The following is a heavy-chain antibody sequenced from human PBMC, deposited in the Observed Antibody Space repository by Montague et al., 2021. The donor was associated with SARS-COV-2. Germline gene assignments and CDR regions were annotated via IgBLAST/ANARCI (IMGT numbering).Heavy chain of an antibody. D-gene: IGHD2-21*02. CDR3: ARGLVVTATD. CDR2: IHNSGTT. V-gene: IGHV4-61*01. J-gene: IGHJ4*02. CDR1: GDSVSSAYYY. Sequence: SETLSPTCYVSGDSVSSAYYYWNWIRQVPGKGLEWIGYIHNSGTTKYNPSLKSRVTISEDTSKNQFSLKLSSVTAADMAVYYCARGLVVTATDWGQGTLVTVSS.